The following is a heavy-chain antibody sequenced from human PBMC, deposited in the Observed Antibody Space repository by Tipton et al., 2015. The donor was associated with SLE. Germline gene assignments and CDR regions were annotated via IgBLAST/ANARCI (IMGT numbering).Heavy chain of an antibody. CDR3: PRGSLALSGWFHGYYFDF. CDR1: GGTFSSYA. J-gene: IGHJ4*02. V-gene: IGHV1-69*01. Sequence: QLVQSGAEVKKPGSSVKVSCKASGGTFSSYAISWVRQAPGQGLKWMGGIIPIFSPTNYAQKFQGRVTITADESTGTAYMELSSLRFEDTALYFCPRGSLALSGWFHGYYFDFWGPGTLVTVSS. CDR2: IIPIFSPT. D-gene: IGHD6-13*01.